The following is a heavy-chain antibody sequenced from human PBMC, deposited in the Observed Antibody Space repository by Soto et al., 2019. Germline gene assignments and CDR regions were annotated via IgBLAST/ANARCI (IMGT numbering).Heavy chain of an antibody. CDR3: ARAGLYYDILTGYQIDAFDI. J-gene: IGHJ3*02. CDR1: GGSITSGGYY. Sequence: SETLTLTCTVSGGSITSGGYYWSWIRQHPGKGLEWIGYIYYSGSTYYNPSLESRVTISVDTSKNQFSLKLSSVTAADTAVYYCARAGLYYDILTGYQIDAFDIWGQGTMVTVSS. D-gene: IGHD3-9*01. CDR2: IYYSGST. V-gene: IGHV4-31*03.